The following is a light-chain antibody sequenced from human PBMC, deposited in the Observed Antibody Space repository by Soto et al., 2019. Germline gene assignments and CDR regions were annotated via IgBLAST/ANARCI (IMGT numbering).Light chain of an antibody. CDR1: QSISSY. V-gene: IGKV1-39*01. J-gene: IGKJ4*01. CDR2: VAS. Sequence: DIQMTQSPSSLSASVGDRVTITCRASQSISSYLNWYQQKPGKAPKLLINVASTLQSGVPSRFSGSGSGTDFTLAISSLQPEDFATYYCQQSSSTPQTFGGGTKGDIK. CDR3: QQSSSTPQT.